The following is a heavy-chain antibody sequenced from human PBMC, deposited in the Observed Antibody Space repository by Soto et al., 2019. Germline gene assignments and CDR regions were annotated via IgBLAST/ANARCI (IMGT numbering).Heavy chain of an antibody. CDR3: ASLRDRYNWAGNNF. CDR1: GFPFTTFA. Sequence: PGGPLRLTSPASGFPFTTFAMSWVGQAPGKGLEWVSTISGTTTGTYYANSVKGRFTISRDNSTNTLYLQMNRLRAEDTAVYNSASLRDRYNWAGNNFWRHRSMVT. D-gene: IGHD1-1*01. V-gene: IGHV3-23*01. CDR2: ISGTTTGT. J-gene: IGHJ4*01.